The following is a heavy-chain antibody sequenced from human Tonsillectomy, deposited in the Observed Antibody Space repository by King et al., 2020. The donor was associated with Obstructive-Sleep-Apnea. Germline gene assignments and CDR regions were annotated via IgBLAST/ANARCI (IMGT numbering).Heavy chain of an antibody. V-gene: IGHV3-15*01. Sequence: VQLVESGGGLVKPGGSLRLSCAASGFSFSYIWMTWVRQAPGKGLEWVGHIKTKIEGGTSEYAASVKGRFSISRDDSKNTLYLQMNSLKSEDTAFYYCVTDADGAYWGQGTLVTVSS. J-gene: IGHJ4*02. CDR3: VTDADGAY. CDR2: IKTKIEGGTS. CDR1: GFSFSYIW. D-gene: IGHD3-16*01.